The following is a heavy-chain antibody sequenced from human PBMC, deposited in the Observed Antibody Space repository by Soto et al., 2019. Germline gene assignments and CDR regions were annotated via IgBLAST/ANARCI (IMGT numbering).Heavy chain of an antibody. D-gene: IGHD3-9*01. CDR1: GYTFTSYG. J-gene: IGHJ5*02. CDR3: ARDWASLRYFHWGGFDP. CDR2: ISAFNGNT. Sequence: QVQLVQSGGEVKKPGASVKVSCKASGYTFTSYGISWVRQAPGQGLEWMGWISAFNGNTNYAQMFQGRVTMTTDKFTSTVYMKRTGLGSDDTAVYYCARDWASLRYFHWGGFDPWGQGTLVTVSS. V-gene: IGHV1-18*01.